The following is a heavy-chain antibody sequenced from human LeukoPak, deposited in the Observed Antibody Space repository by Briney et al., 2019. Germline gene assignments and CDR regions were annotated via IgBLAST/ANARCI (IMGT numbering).Heavy chain of an antibody. D-gene: IGHD3-10*01. CDR2: IYYSGST. Sequence: SETLSLTCTVSGGSISSSSYYWGWIRQPPGKGLEWIGSIYYSGSTYYNPSLKSRVTISVDTSKNQFSLKLSSVTAADTAVYYCARAKGGRITTVRGVPNWFDPWGQGTLVTVSS. J-gene: IGHJ5*02. CDR1: GGSISSSSYY. CDR3: ARAKGGRITTVRGVPNWFDP. V-gene: IGHV4-39*07.